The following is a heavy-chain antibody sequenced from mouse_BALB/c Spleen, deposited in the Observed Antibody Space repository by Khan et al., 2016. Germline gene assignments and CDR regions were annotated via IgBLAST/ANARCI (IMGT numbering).Heavy chain of an antibody. CDR2: IYPGDGDT. CDR3: ARGGYGNYVFAY. CDR1: GYTFTSYW. Sequence: VQLQESGAELARPGASVKLSCKASGYTFTSYWMQWVKQRPGQGLQWIGTIYPGDGDTRYTQKFKGKATLTADKSSSTAYMQLSSLASEDSAVYYCARGGYGNYVFAYWGQGTLVPVSA. V-gene: IGHV1-87*01. J-gene: IGHJ3*01. D-gene: IGHD2-1*01.